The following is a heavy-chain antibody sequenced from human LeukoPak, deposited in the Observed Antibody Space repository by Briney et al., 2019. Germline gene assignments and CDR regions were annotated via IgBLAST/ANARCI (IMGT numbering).Heavy chain of an antibody. CDR3: GKDAHGGRAAYNWFGS. CDR1: GFHFGVSA. J-gene: IGHJ5*01. Sequence: PGGSLRLSCAASGFHFGVSAMAWVRQAPGKGLEWVAISDLGQTTYYRDSVEGRFTISRDNAKNTLYLQMKSLRAEDTGVYYCGKDAHGGRAAYNWFGSRGQGTLVTVSA. CDR2: SDLGQTT. D-gene: IGHD2-15*01. V-gene: IGHV3-23*01.